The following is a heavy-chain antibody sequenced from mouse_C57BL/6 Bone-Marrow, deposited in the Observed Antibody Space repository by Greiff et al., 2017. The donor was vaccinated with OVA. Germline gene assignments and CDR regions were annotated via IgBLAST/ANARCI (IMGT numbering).Heavy chain of an antibody. CDR3: ARDGYFRYAMDY. J-gene: IGHJ4*01. D-gene: IGHD2-3*01. CDR2: INTSNGGT. Sequence: VQLQQSGTELVKPGASVKLSCKASGYTFTSYWMNWVKQRPGQGLEWIGNINTSNGGTNYNEKFKSKVTLTVDNSSSTAYMQLSSLTSEDSAVYYCARDGYFRYAMDYWGQGTSVTVSA. CDR1: GYTFTSYW. V-gene: IGHV1-53*01.